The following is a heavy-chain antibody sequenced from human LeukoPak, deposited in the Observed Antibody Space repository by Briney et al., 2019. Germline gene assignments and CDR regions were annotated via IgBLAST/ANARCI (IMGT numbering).Heavy chain of an antibody. CDR1: GFSLSTSGMR. J-gene: IGHJ4*02. Sequence: SGPALLKPTQTLTLTCTFSGFSLSTSGMRVSWIRQPPGKALEWLARIDWDDDKFYTTSLKTRLTISKDTSKNQVVLTMTNMDPVDTATYYCARTPYCGGDCYVDCWGQGTLVTVCS. V-gene: IGHV2-70*04. D-gene: IGHD2-21*02. CDR3: ARTPYCGGDCYVDC. CDR2: IDWDDDK.